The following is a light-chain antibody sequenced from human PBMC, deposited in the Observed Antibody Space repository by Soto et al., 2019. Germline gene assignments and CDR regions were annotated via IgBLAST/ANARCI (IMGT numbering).Light chain of an antibody. J-gene: IGLJ2*01. CDR1: SSDVGGCNY. CDR3: SSFAGSSDVV. CDR2: EVT. Sequence: QSALTQPPSASGSPGQSVTISCTGTSSDVGGCNYVSWYQQHPGKAPKLMIYEVTKRPSGVPDRFSGSKSGNTASLTVSGLQAEDEADYYCSSFAGSSDVVFGGGTKVTVL. V-gene: IGLV2-8*01.